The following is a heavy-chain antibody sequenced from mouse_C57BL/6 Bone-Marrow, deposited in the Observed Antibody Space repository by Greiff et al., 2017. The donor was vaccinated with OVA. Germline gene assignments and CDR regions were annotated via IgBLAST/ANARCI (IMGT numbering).Heavy chain of an antibody. CDR1: GYTFTSYW. Sequence: QVQLQQPGAELVMPGASVKLSCKASGYTFTSYWMHWVKQRPGQGLEWIGEIDPSDSYTNYNQKLKGKSTLTVDKSSITAYMQLSSLTSEYSAVSYCARESLWPIYYCNCLYAMYYWGQGTSVTVSA. CDR2: IDPSDSYT. CDR3: ARESLWPIYYCNCLYAMYY. D-gene: IGHD2-1*01. J-gene: IGHJ4*01. V-gene: IGHV1-69*01.